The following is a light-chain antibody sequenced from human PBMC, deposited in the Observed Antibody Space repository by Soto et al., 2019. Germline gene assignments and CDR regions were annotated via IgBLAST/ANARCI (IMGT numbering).Light chain of an antibody. J-gene: IGKJ2*01. Sequence: EIVLTQSPGTLSLSPGERATLSCRASQSISSSYLAWYQQKPGQAPRLLIYAASSRATGIPDRFSGSGSGTDFTLTISGLEPEDFAVYYCQQYGNSPPVTVGQGTKLDLK. CDR1: QSISSSY. CDR2: AAS. CDR3: QQYGNSPPVT. V-gene: IGKV3-20*01.